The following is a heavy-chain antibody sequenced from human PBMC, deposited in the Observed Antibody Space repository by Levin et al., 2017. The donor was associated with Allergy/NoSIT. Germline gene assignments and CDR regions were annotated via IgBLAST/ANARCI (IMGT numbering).Heavy chain of an antibody. Sequence: GASVKVSCKASGYSFSGHYLHWVRQAPGQGLEWMGWINPNSGGADYAQKFQGRVTMTRDTSISTAYMELSRLTSDDTAVYYCARVNKKGYYYGLDVWGQGAAVSVSS. CDR1: GYSFSGHY. V-gene: IGHV1-2*02. CDR3: ARVNKKGYYYGLDV. J-gene: IGHJ6*02. CDR2: INPNSGGA.